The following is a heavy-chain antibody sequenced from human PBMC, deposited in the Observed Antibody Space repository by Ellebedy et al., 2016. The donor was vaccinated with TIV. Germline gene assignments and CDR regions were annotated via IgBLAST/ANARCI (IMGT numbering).Heavy chain of an antibody. CDR1: GFTFSSYF. CDR3: VKDHVGMRTGMDY. J-gene: IGHJ4*02. Sequence: GESLKISCSASGFTFSSYFFHWVRQAPGNGLEYVSGISTTGGDTYYAESVKGRFTIARDNSKNTVYLQMSSLRAEDAAVYYCVKDHVGMRTGMDYWGQGTLVTVSS. D-gene: IGHD1-14*01. CDR2: ISTTGGDT. V-gene: IGHV3-64D*06.